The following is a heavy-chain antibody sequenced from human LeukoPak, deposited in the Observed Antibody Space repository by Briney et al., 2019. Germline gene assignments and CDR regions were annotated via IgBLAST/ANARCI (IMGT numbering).Heavy chain of an antibody. Sequence: GGSLRLSCAASGFTFNTYTMNWVRQAPGKGLERVSSITASSTAIYSADSVKGRFTISRDNAKNLLYLQMNSLRAEDTAVYYCARTYYDILTGYIPYFDYWGQGILVTVSS. D-gene: IGHD3-9*01. V-gene: IGHV3-21*01. CDR3: ARTYYDILTGYIPYFDY. CDR1: GFTFNTYT. J-gene: IGHJ4*02. CDR2: ITASSTAI.